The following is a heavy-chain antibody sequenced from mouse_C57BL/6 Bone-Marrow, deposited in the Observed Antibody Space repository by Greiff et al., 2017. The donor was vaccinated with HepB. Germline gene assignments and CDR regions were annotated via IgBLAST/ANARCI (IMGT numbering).Heavy chain of an antibody. CDR1: GFSLTSYG. Sequence: VQLQESGPGLVQPSQSLSITCTVSGFSLTSYGVHWVRQSPGKGLEWLGVIWSGGSTDYNAAFISRLSISKDNSKSQVFFKMNSLQADDTAIYYCARKKDYGSSFWFAYWGQGTLVTVSA. J-gene: IGHJ3*01. CDR3: ARKKDYGSSFWFAY. D-gene: IGHD1-1*01. V-gene: IGHV2-2*01. CDR2: IWSGGST.